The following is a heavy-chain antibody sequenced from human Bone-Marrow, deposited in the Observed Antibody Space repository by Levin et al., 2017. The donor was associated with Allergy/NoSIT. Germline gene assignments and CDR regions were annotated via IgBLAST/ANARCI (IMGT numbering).Heavy chain of an antibody. V-gene: IGHV4-31*03. Sequence: SQTLSLTCTVSGGSISSGGYYWSWIRQLPGKGLESIGYIYHSGSTYYNPSLKSRLSISVDTSNHQFSLKLNSVTAADTAMYFCARGPVDDNYLHDAYDIWGQGTMVIVSS. CDR2: IYHSGST. D-gene: IGHD1-1*01. J-gene: IGHJ3*02. CDR3: ARGPVDDNYLHDAYDI. CDR1: GGSISSGGYY.